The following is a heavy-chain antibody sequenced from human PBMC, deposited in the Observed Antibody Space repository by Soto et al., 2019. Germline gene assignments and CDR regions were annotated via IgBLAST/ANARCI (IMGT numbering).Heavy chain of an antibody. CDR3: ARRARSATTNWGAFDV. V-gene: IGHV3-23*01. Sequence: SLSLSCAASGFTFNTFVMNWVRPAPGKGLEWVSTISYSADKTHYADSVKGRFTISRDNSRDTLFLQMNSLRADDAAVYYCARRARSATTNWGAFDVWGQGTMVTVSS. CDR2: ISYSADKT. J-gene: IGHJ3*01. D-gene: IGHD1-7*01. CDR1: GFTFNTFV.